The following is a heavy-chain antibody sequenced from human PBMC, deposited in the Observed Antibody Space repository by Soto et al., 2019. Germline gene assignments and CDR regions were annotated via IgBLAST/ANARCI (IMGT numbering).Heavy chain of an antibody. J-gene: IGHJ6*02. Sequence: QTLSLSCAISGDSVSSNSAAGNWIRQSPSRGLEWLGRTYYRSKWYNDYAVSVKSRITINPDTSKNQFSLQLNSVTPEDTAVYYCARARAMGATNYYGMDVWGQGTTVTVSS. CDR3: ARARAMGATNYYGMDV. V-gene: IGHV6-1*01. D-gene: IGHD1-26*01. CDR2: TYYRSKWYN. CDR1: GDSVSSNSAA.